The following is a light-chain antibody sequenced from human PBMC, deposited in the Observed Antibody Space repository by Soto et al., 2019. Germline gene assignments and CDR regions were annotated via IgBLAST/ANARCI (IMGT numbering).Light chain of an antibody. CDR3: QQYVSSPT. Sequence: EIVLTQSPGTLSLSPGERATLSCRASQSVSSSYLAWYQQKPGQAPRLLIYGASSRATGIPDRFSGSGSGTEFTLTISRLEPEDFAVYYCQQYVSSPTFGQGTKVEIK. CDR1: QSVSSSY. CDR2: GAS. V-gene: IGKV3-20*01. J-gene: IGKJ1*01.